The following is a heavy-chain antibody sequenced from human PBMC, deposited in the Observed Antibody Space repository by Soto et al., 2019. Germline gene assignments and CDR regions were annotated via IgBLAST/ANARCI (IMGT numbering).Heavy chain of an antibody. D-gene: IGHD3-10*01. J-gene: IGHJ5*02. Sequence: QVQLQQSGPGLVKPSQTLSLSCAISGDSVSSNSAAWNWIRQSPSRGLEWLGRTYYRSKWYNDYAVAVKSRIIINPDTSRNRLSLEVNAVTPEGTGVYYCGREEDYYGSGKNQLTYNWFDPWGQGTLVTVSS. CDR2: TYYRSKWYN. CDR1: GDSVSSNSAA. CDR3: GREEDYYGSGKNQLTYNWFDP. V-gene: IGHV6-1*01.